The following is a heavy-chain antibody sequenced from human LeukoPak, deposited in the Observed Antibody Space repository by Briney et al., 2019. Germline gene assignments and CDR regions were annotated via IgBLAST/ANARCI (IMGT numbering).Heavy chain of an antibody. V-gene: IGHV1-8*01. CDR3: ARWADCSSTSCYDGIDY. D-gene: IGHD2-2*01. J-gene: IGHJ4*02. Sequence: GASVKVSCKASVYTFTTYDINWVRQATGQGLEWMGWMNPNSGNTGYAQKFQGRITMTWNTSISTAYMELSSLRSEDTAVYYCARWADCSSTSCYDGIDYWGQGTLVTVSS. CDR2: MNPNSGNT. CDR1: VYTFTTYD.